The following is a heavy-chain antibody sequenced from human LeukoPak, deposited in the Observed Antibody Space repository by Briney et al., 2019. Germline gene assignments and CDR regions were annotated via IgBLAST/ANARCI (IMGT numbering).Heavy chain of an antibody. CDR1: GFSISSYY. Sequence: PSETLSLTCTASGFSISSYYWSWIRQPPGKGLEWVGYIHSSGGTNYNPYLKDRVTTSVGTSKNQFSLKLMSVTTADAAVFYCATAITYCSGGRCYPNWFDPWGQGTLVTVSS. CDR2: IHSSGGT. CDR3: ATAITYCSGGRCYPNWFDP. J-gene: IGHJ5*02. D-gene: IGHD2-15*01. V-gene: IGHV4-59*01.